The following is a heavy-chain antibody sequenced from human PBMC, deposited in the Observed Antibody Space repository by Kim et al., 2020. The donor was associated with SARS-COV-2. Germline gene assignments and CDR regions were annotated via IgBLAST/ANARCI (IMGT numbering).Heavy chain of an antibody. CDR3: ARDHCSSTSCHGGWFDP. J-gene: IGHJ5*02. V-gene: IGHV1-69*01. D-gene: IGHD2-2*01. Sequence: FQGRVTITADESTSTAYMELSSLRSEDTAVYYCARDHCSSTSCHGGWFDPWGQGTLVTVSS.